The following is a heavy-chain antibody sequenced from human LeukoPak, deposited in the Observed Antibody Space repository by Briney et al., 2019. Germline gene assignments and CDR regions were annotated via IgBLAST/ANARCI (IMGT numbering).Heavy chain of an antibody. J-gene: IGHJ4*02. CDR3: ARWGNDILTGYSD. Sequence: ASVKVSCKASGGTFSSYAISWVRQAPGQGLELMGIIHPSGGSTSYAQKFQGRVTMTRDTSTSTVYMELSSLRSEDTAVYYCARWGNDILTGYSDWGQGTLVTVSS. D-gene: IGHD3-9*01. CDR1: GGTFSSYA. CDR2: IHPSGGST. V-gene: IGHV1-46*01.